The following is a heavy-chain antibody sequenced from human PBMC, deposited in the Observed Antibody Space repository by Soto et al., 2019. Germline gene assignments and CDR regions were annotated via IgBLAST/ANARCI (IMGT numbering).Heavy chain of an antibody. V-gene: IGHV3-21*01. CDR2: ISGSSNYI. Sequence: SLRLSCAASGFTFSSYSMNWVRQAPGKGLEWVSSISGSSNYIDYADSVKGRFTISRDNAKNSLFLQMNSLRAEDTAVYYCARDTGWSPFNWFDPWGQGTLVTVSS. D-gene: IGHD6-19*01. J-gene: IGHJ5*02. CDR3: ARDTGWSPFNWFDP. CDR1: GFTFSSYS.